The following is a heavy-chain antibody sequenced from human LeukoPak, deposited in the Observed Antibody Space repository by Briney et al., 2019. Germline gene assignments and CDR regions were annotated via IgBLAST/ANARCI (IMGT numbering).Heavy chain of an antibody. CDR1: GGSISSSNW. CDR2: IYHSGST. CDR3: ARDPTPIAAEGYYYMDI. J-gene: IGHJ6*03. Sequence: SGTLSLTCAVTGGSISSSNWWSWVRQPPGKGLEWIGEIYHSGSTNYNPSLKSRVTISVDTSKNQFSLKLSSVTAADTAVYYCARDPTPIAAEGYYYMDIWGKGTTVTVSS. D-gene: IGHD6-13*01. V-gene: IGHV4-4*02.